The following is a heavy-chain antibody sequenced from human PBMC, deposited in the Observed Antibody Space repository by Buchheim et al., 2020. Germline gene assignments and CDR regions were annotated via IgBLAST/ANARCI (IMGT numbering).Heavy chain of an antibody. V-gene: IGHV4-34*09. CDR3: ARGYDYDSSGYYFDY. CDR2: INHSGST. Sequence: QVQLQESGPGLVKPSQTLSLACAVYGGSFSGYYWSWIRQPPGKGLEWIGEINHSGSTNYNPSLKSRVTISVDTSKNQFSLKLSSVTAADTAVYYCARGYDYDSSGYYFDYWGQGTL. CDR1: GGSFSGYY. D-gene: IGHD3-22*01. J-gene: IGHJ4*02.